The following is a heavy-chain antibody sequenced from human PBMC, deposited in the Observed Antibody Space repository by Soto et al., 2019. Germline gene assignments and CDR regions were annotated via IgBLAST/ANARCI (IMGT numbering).Heavy chain of an antibody. CDR2: IYHSGST. CDR3: ARGVKGSSWYWFDP. J-gene: IGHJ5*02. CDR1: GGSISSGGYS. V-gene: IGHV4-30-2*01. Sequence: TLSLTCAVSGGSISSGGYSWSWTRQPPGKGLEWIGYIYHSGSTYYNPSLKSRVTISVDRSKNQFSLKLSSVTAADTAVYYCARGVKGSSWYWFDPWGQGTLVTVSS. D-gene: IGHD6-13*01.